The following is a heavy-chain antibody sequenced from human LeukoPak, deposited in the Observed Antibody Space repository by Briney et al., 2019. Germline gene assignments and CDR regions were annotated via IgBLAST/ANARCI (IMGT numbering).Heavy chain of an antibody. J-gene: IGHJ4*02. Sequence: GGSLRLSCAASGFTFSSYAMHWVRQAPGKGLEWVAVIWYDGSNKNHGDSVKGRFTISRDNSKNTLYLQMNSLRAEDTAVYYCARDHSSSWYYFDYWGQGTLVTVSS. CDR1: GFTFSSYA. V-gene: IGHV3-33*08. CDR2: IWYDGSNK. CDR3: ARDHSSSWYYFDY. D-gene: IGHD6-13*01.